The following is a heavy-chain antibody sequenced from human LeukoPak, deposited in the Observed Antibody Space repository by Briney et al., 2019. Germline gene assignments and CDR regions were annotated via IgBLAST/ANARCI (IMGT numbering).Heavy chain of an antibody. CDR1: GFTFDSYA. CDR3: AKDLISSGWYDFDD. Sequence: PGVSLRLSCAASGFTFDSYAMSWVRQDPGKGLEWVSSITGSGYSTYYGDSVRGRFTVSRDNSKNTLYLQMSSLRAADTAVYYCAKDLISSGWYDFDDWGQGTLVTVSS. CDR2: ITGSGYST. V-gene: IGHV3-23*01. J-gene: IGHJ4*02. D-gene: IGHD6-19*01.